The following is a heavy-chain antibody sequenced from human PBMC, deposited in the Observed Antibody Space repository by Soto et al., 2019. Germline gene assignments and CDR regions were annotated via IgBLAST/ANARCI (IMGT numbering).Heavy chain of an antibody. CDR2: ISGSSSTI. CDR3: ARDSYGDYAFDY. V-gene: IGHV3-48*01. D-gene: IGHD4-17*01. CDR1: GFTFSSYS. J-gene: IGHJ4*02. Sequence: EVQLVESRGGLVQPGGSLRLSCAASGFTFSSYSMNWVRQAPGKGLEWVSYISGSSSTIYYADSVKGRFTISRDTAKNSLYLQMNSLRAEDTAVYFCARDSYGDYAFDYWGQGTLVTVSS.